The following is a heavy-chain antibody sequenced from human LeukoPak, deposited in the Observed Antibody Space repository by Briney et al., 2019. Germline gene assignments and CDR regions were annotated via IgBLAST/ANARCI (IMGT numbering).Heavy chain of an antibody. CDR1: GFTFSSYS. CDR3: ARDRYSGYDYFDY. Sequence: GGSLRLSCAASGFTFSSYSMNWVRQAPGKGLEWVSSISSSSSYIYYADSVKGRFTISRDNAKNSLYLQMNSLRAEDTAVYYCARDRYSGYDYFDYWGQGTQVTVSS. D-gene: IGHD5-12*01. J-gene: IGHJ4*02. CDR2: ISSSSSYI. V-gene: IGHV3-21*01.